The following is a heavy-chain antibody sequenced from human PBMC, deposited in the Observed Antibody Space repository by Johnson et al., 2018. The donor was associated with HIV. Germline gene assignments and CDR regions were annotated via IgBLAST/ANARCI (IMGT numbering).Heavy chain of an antibody. CDR1: GFNFNHAW. D-gene: IGHD6-6*01. Sequence: VQLVESGGGLVKPGKSLRLSCEASGFNFNHAWMSWVRQAPGKGLEWVGRIISERDGGTTDYSAPVKDRFTISRDDSTNTLYLQMKSLKIEDTAVYYCATDLFSLRLEDDAFDTWGQGTMVTVSS. CDR2: IISERDGGTT. J-gene: IGHJ3*02. V-gene: IGHV3-15*01. CDR3: ATDLFSLRLEDDAFDT.